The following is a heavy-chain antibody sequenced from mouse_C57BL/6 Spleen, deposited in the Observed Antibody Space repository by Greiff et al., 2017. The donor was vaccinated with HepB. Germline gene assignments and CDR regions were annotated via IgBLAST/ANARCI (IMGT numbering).Heavy chain of an antibody. CDR2: ISDGGSYT. CDR3: AREGGYDYDEYAMDY. V-gene: IGHV5-4*01. D-gene: IGHD2-4*01. J-gene: IGHJ4*01. Sequence: DVQLVESGGGLVKPGGSLKLSCAASGFTFSSYAMSWVRQTPEKRLEWVATISDGGSYTYYPDNVKGRFTISRDNAKNNLYLQMSHLKSEDTAMYYCAREGGYDYDEYAMDYWGQGTSVTVSS. CDR1: GFTFSSYA.